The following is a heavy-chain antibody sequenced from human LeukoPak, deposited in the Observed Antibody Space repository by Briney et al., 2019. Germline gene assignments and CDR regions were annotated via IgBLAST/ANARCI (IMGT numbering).Heavy chain of an antibody. CDR3: ARLTLMGVGANSLDY. Sequence: SETLSLTCTVSGGSISSSSYYWGWIRQPPGKGLEWIGSIYYSGSTYYNPSLKSRVTISVDTSKNQFSLKLSSVTAADTAVYYCARLTLMGVGANSLDYWGQGTLVTVSS. D-gene: IGHD1-26*01. V-gene: IGHV4-39*07. J-gene: IGHJ4*02. CDR2: IYYSGST. CDR1: GGSISSSSYY.